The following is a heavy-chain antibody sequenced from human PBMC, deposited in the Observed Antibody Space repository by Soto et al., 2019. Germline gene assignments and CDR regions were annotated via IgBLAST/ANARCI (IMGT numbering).Heavy chain of an antibody. V-gene: IGHV1-46*01. CDR2: INPSGGST. CDR1: GYTFTSYY. CDR3: ASLPENPSYLDHGMDV. J-gene: IGHJ6*02. Sequence: ASVKVSCKASGYTFTSYYMHWVRQAPGQGLEWKGIINPSGGSTSYAQKFQGRVTMTRDTSTSTVYMELSSLRSEDTAVYYCASLPENPSYLDHGMDVWGQGTTVTVSS. D-gene: IGHD1-26*01.